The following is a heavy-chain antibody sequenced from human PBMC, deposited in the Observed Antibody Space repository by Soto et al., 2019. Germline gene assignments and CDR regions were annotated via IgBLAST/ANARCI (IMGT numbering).Heavy chain of an antibody. Sequence: PGGSLRLSCAASGFTFSSYGMHWVRQAPGKGLEWVAVIWYDGSNKYYADSVKGRFTISRDNSKNTLYLQMNSLRAEDTAVYYCAKDLHYYGSGSPSSYYYGMDVWGQGTTVTVSS. CDR1: GFTFSSYG. J-gene: IGHJ6*02. V-gene: IGHV3-30*02. CDR3: AKDLHYYGSGSPSSYYYGMDV. CDR2: IWYDGSNK. D-gene: IGHD3-10*01.